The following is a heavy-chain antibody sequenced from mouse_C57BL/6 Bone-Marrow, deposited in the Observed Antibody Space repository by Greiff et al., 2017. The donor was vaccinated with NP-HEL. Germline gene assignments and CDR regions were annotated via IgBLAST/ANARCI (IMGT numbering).Heavy chain of an antibody. CDR2: IRNKANGYTT. CDR3: ARTPIYYGSSPWFAY. V-gene: IGHV7-3*01. CDR1: GFTFTDYY. Sequence: EVQLVESGGGLVQPGGSLSLSCAASGFTFTDYYMSWVRQPPGKALEWLGFIRNKANGYTTEYSASVKGRFTISRDNSQSILYLQMNALRAEDSATYYCARTPIYYGSSPWFAYWGQGTLVTVSA. D-gene: IGHD1-1*01. J-gene: IGHJ3*01.